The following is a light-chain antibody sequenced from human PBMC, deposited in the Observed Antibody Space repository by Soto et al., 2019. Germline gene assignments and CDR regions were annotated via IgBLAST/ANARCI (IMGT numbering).Light chain of an antibody. V-gene: IGLV2-8*01. CDR1: SSDVGGYNY. Sequence: QSVLTQPPSASGSPGQSVTISCTGTSSDVGGYNYVSWYQQHPGKAPKLMIYEVSKRPSGVPDRFSGSKSGNTASLTVSGLQAEDEADYYCQLYDINVRGWVFGGGTKLTVL. CDR3: QLYDINVRGWV. CDR2: EVS. J-gene: IGLJ3*02.